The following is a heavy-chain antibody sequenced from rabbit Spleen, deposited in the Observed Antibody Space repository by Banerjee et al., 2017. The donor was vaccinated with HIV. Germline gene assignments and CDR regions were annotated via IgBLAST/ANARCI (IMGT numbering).Heavy chain of an antibody. CDR2: IYPDTTT. J-gene: IGHJ3*01. CDR1: GVSLNDKDV. Sequence: EQLEESGGGLVKPEGSLTLTCKASGVSLNDKDVMCWVRQAPGKGLEWIACIYPDTTTYYASWAKGRFTISKASSTTVTLQVISLTTADTAIYFCARDGVAGVGYAYDLWGQGTLVTVS. CDR3: ARDGVAGVGYAYDL. V-gene: IGHV1S45*01. D-gene: IGHD6-1*01.